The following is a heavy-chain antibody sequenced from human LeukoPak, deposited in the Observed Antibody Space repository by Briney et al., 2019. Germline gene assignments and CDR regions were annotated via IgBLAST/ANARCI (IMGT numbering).Heavy chain of an antibody. J-gene: IGHJ3*02. CDR2: IKQDGSEK. V-gene: IGHV3-7*01. Sequence: GGSLRLSCAASGFTFRSDWMSCGRQAPGKGLEWVANIKQDGSEKYYVDSVKGRFTISRDNAKNSLYLQMNSLRAEDTAVYYCARYSYSGRYFDAFDIWGQGTMVTVSS. CDR3: ARYSYSGRYFDAFDI. CDR1: GFTFRSDW. D-gene: IGHD1-26*01.